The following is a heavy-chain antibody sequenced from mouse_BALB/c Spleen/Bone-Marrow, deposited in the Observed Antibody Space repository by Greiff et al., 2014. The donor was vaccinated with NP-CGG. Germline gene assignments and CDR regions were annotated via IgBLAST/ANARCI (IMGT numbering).Heavy chain of an antibody. CDR2: INPYNDGT. Sequence: VQLQQSGPELVKPGASVKMSCKASGYTFTSYVMHWVKQKPGQGLEWIGYINPYNDGTTYNEKFKGKATLTSDKSSSTAYMELSSXTSXDSAVYYCARGNYYDYDYFDYWSQGTTLTVSS. CDR3: ARGNYYDYDYFDY. J-gene: IGHJ2*01. CDR1: GYTFTSYV. D-gene: IGHD2-4*01. V-gene: IGHV1-14*01.